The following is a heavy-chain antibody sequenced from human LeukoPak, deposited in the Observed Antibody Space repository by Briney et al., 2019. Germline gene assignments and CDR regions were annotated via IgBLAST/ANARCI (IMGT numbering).Heavy chain of an antibody. CDR2: INPNSGGT. J-gene: IGHJ3*02. CDR3: ARVVTGHYGGSDAFDI. V-gene: IGHV1-2*02. Sequence: GSVKVSCKSSGYTFIDYYIHAVRQAPGQGLEWMGWINPNSGGTNYAQKFQGRVTMTRDTSISTAYMELSRLRSDDTAVYYCARVVTGHYGGSDAFDIWGKGTMVTVSS. D-gene: IGHD4-17*01. CDR1: GYTFIDYY.